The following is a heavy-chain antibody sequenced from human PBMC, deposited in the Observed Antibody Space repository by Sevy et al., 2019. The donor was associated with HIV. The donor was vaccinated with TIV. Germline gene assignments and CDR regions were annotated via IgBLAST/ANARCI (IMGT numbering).Heavy chain of an antibody. J-gene: IGHJ4*02. CDR2: FDPEDGET. Sequence: ASVKVSCKVSGYTLTELSMHWVRQAPGKGLEWMGSFDPEDGETIYPQKFQGRVTMTKDTSADTAYMELSSLRSEDTAVYFCATTKDYYDSSGCPFDYWGQGTLVTVSS. V-gene: IGHV1-24*01. CDR1: GYTLTELS. CDR3: ATTKDYYDSSGCPFDY. D-gene: IGHD3-22*01.